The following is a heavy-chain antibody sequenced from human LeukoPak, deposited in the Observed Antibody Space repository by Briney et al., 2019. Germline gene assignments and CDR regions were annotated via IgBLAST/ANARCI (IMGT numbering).Heavy chain of an antibody. CDR1: GYTLTELS. D-gene: IGHD2-8*01. Sequence: ASVKVSCKVSGYTLTELSMHWVRQAPGKGLEWMGGFDPEDGETIYAQKFQGRVTMTEDTSTDTAYMELSSLRSEDTAVYYCATSCMPFPNCRRGWFDPWGQGTLVTVSS. V-gene: IGHV1-24*01. J-gene: IGHJ5*02. CDR2: FDPEDGET. CDR3: ATSCMPFPNCRRGWFDP.